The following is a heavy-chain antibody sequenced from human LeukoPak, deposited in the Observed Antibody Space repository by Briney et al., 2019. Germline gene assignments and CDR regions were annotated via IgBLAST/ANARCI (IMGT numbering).Heavy chain of an antibody. V-gene: IGHV3-7*01. CDR2: IKQDGSEK. D-gene: IGHD3-3*01. J-gene: IGHJ3*02. Sequence: PGGSLRLSCAASGFTFSIYWMSWVRQAPGKGLEWVANIKQDGSEKYYVDSVKGRFTISRDNAKNSLYLQMNSLRAEDTAVYYCARDRTLITIFGVVTNAFDIWGQGTMVTVSS. CDR1: GFTFSIYW. CDR3: ARDRTLITIFGVVTNAFDI.